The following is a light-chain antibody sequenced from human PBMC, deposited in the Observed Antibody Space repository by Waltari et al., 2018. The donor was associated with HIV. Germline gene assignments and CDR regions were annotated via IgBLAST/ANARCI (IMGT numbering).Light chain of an antibody. CDR2: GKN. J-gene: IGLJ3*02. CDR3: NSRDTTGHWF. Sequence: SSELAQDPAVSVALGQTVRITCQGDSVRTYYASGYQQKPGQAPVLVFYGKNNRPSGIPDRFSGSSSGDTASLTITGAQAEDEAYYYCNSRDTTGHWFFGGGTKVTVL. V-gene: IGLV3-19*01. CDR1: SVRTYY.